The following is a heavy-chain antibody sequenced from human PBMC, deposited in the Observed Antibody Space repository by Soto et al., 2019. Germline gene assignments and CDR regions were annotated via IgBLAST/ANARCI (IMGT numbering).Heavy chain of an antibody. D-gene: IGHD5-12*01. CDR1: GFTFSSYG. CDR2: IWYDGSNK. Sequence: GGSLRLSCGASGFTFSSYGMDWVRQAPGKGLEWVAVIWYDGSNKYYADSVKGRFTISRDNSKNTLYLQMNSLRAEDTAVYYCARWGREDIVATITKVDYYYYGMDVWGQGTTVTVSS. CDR3: ARWGREDIVATITKVDYYYYGMDV. J-gene: IGHJ6*02. V-gene: IGHV3-33*01.